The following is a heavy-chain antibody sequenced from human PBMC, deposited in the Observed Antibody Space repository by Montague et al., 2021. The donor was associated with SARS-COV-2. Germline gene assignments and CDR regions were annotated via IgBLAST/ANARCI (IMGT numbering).Heavy chain of an antibody. V-gene: IGHV2-70*16. CDR1: GFSLHTRGLS. Sequence: VKPTLNLTLTCTLSGFSLHTRGLSVFWIRQPLGKALQWLARIDWDGDTFYNTSLKTRLTISQDTTKTQVVLTMTNMEPVDTGTYYSAGSEHQTTVMDVGGKGPSLTV. D-gene: IGHD1/OR15-1a*01. CDR3: AGSEHQTTVMDV. J-gene: IGHJ6*03. CDR2: IDWDGDT.